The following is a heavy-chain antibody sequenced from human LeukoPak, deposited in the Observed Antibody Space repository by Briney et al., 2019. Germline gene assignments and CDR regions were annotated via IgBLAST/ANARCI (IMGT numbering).Heavy chain of an antibody. D-gene: IGHD6-19*01. J-gene: IGHJ4*02. CDR2: IYYSGST. Sequence: SETLSLTCTVSGGSISSYYWGWIRQLPGKGLEWIGSIYYSGSTYYNPSLKSRVTISVDTSKNQFSLKLSSVTAADTAVYYCARRSSGWYKGFDYWGQGTLVTVSS. CDR1: GGSISSYY. CDR3: ARRSSGWYKGFDY. V-gene: IGHV4-39*01.